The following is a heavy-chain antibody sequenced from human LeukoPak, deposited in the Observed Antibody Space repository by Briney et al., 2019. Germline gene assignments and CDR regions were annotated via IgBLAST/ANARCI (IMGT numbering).Heavy chain of an antibody. Sequence: GGSLRLSCAASGFTFTDYYMSWIRQAPGKGLEWVSYITNSGTTIYYADSVKGRFTISRDNAKNSLYLQMNSLRAEDTAVYYCAREGGSYLQYYFDYWGQGTLVTVSS. V-gene: IGHV3-11*04. J-gene: IGHJ4*02. D-gene: IGHD1-26*01. CDR1: GFTFTDYY. CDR3: AREGGSYLQYYFDY. CDR2: ITNSGTTI.